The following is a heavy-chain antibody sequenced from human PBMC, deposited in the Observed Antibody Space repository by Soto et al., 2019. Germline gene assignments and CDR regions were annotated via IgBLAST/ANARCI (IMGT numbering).Heavy chain of an antibody. V-gene: IGHV4-39*01. CDR2: IYYSGST. CDR1: GGSISSSSYY. CDR3: ARQPEGPLVRIFDY. J-gene: IGHJ4*02. D-gene: IGHD6-6*01. Sequence: QVQLQESGPGLVKPSETLSLICTVSGGSISSSSYYWGWIRQPPGKGLEWIGSIYYSGSTYYNPSLKSRVTISVDTSKNQFSLKVNSVTAADTAVYYCARQPEGPLVRIFDYWGQGTLVTVSS.